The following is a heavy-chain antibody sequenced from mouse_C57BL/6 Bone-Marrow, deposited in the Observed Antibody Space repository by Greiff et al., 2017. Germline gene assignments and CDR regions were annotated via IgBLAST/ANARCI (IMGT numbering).Heavy chain of an antibody. D-gene: IGHD1-1*01. CDR3: TAHYYGSSYGWYFDV. CDR2: IRNKANNHAT. J-gene: IGHJ1*03. Sequence: EVKLVESGGGLVQPGGSMKLSCAASGFTFSDAWMDWVRQSPETGLEWVAEIRNKANNHATYYAESVKGRFTISRDDSKSSVYLQMNSLRAEDTGIYYCTAHYYGSSYGWYFDVWGTGTTVTVSS. V-gene: IGHV6-6*01. CDR1: GFTFSDAW.